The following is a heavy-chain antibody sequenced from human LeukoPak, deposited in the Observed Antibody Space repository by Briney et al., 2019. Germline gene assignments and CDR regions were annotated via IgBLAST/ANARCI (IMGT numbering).Heavy chain of an antibody. CDR2: IYTSGST. CDR3: ARDRVTMVRGVTHNWFDP. Sequence: SETLSLTCTVSGGSISSYYWSWIRQPAGKGLEWIGRIYTSGSTNYNPSLKSRVTMSVDTSKNQFSLKLSSVTAADTAVYYCARDRVTMVRGVTHNWFDPWGQGTLVTVSS. J-gene: IGHJ5*02. V-gene: IGHV4-4*07. CDR1: GGSISSYY. D-gene: IGHD3-10*01.